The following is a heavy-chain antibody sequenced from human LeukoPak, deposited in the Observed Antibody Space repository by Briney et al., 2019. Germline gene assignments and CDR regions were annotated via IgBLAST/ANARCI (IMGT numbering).Heavy chain of an antibody. CDR2: IYSGGST. V-gene: IGHV3-53*01. D-gene: IGHD3-10*01. CDR1: GFTVCSNY. Sequence: PGGSLRLSCAASGFTVCSNYMSWVRQAPGKGLEWVSVIYSGGSTYYADSVKGRFTISRDNSKNTLYLQMNSLRAEDTAVYYCARGPYGSGSYYSAYWGQGTLVTVSS. J-gene: IGHJ4*02. CDR3: ARGPYGSGSYYSAY.